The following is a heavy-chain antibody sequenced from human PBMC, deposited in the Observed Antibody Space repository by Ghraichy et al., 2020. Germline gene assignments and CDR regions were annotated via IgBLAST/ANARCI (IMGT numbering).Heavy chain of an antibody. Sequence: GESLNISCAASGFTFSSYAMSWVRQAPGKGLEWVSAISGSGGSTYYADSVKGRFTISRDNSKNTLYLQMNSLRAEDTAVYYCARGLSSGWPSPLDYWGQGTLVTVSS. CDR3: ARGLSSGWPSPLDY. CDR1: GFTFSSYA. V-gene: IGHV3-23*01. J-gene: IGHJ4*02. CDR2: ISGSGGST. D-gene: IGHD6-19*01.